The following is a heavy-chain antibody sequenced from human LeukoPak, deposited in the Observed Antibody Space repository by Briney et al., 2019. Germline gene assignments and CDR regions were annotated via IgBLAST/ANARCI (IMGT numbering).Heavy chain of an antibody. CDR3: ARTYDSSGYYDDY. D-gene: IGHD3-22*01. CDR1: GGTFSSYA. J-gene: IGHJ4*02. V-gene: IGHV1-69*06. CDR2: IIPIFGTA. Sequence: ASVKVSCKASGGTFSSYAISWVRQAPGQGLEWMGGIIPIFGTANYAQKFQGRVTITADKSTSTAYMELSSLRSEDTAVYYCARTYDSSGYYDDYWGQGTLVTVSS.